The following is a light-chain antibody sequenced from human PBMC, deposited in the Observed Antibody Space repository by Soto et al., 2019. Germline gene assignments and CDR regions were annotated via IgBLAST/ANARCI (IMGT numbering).Light chain of an antibody. CDR1: QSVSSQ. V-gene: IGKV3-11*01. CDR2: DAS. CDR3: QQRRDWPIP. J-gene: IGKJ5*01. Sequence: EIVLTQSPATLSLSPGEGATLSCRASQSVSSQLAWYQQKPCQAPRLLIYDASNRATGIPARFSGRGSGTDFTLSISSLEPEDLAVYYCQQRRDWPIPFGQGTRLEIK.